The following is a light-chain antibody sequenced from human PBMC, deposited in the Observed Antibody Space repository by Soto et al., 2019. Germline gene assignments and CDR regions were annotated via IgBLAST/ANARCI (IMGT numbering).Light chain of an antibody. CDR1: QSISSS. V-gene: IGKV1-5*03. CDR3: QQYRSYPFT. CDR2: KAS. J-gene: IGKJ5*01. Sequence: DIQMTQSPSTLSASVGDRVTITCRASQSISSSLAWYQQKPGKAPILLISKASTLETGVPSRFSGSGSGTTFTLTINSLQPNDLGTYYSQQYRSYPFTFVQGTRLENK.